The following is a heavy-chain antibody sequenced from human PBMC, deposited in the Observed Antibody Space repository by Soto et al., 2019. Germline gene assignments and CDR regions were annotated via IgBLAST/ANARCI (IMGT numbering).Heavy chain of an antibody. Sequence: QVQLVQSGAEVKKPGASVKVSCKASGYAFSQFYIHWMRQAPGQGLEWLAWINPNTGRTKLGKNFQGWVTMSRDTSIKTVYMELSGRRSDATAVYYCARESGGTTDTLDYYYFYMDVWGKGTTVTVSS. J-gene: IGHJ6*03. D-gene: IGHD4-17*01. CDR2: INPNTGRT. CDR1: GYAFSQFY. CDR3: ARESGGTTDTLDYYYFYMDV. V-gene: IGHV1-2*04.